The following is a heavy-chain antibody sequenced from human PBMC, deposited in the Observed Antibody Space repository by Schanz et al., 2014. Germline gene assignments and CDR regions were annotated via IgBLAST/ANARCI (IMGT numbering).Heavy chain of an antibody. V-gene: IGHV3-23*05. Sequence: EVQLLESGGGLVQPGGSLRLSCSASTFTFDHYAMTWVRQAPGKGLEWVAAVSSRSDEIKYADSVRGRFTISRDDAKKSMYLQMNNLRAEDTAVYYCVRVSFADPRLYRGMDRDIDYWGQGTLVTVSS. J-gene: IGHJ4*02. CDR2: VSSRSDEI. D-gene: IGHD5-18*01. CDR1: TFTFDHYA. CDR3: VRVSFADPRLYRGMDRDIDY.